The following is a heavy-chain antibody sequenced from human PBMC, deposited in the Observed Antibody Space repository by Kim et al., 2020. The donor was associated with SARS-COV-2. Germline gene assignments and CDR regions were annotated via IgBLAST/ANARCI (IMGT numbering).Heavy chain of an antibody. CDR1: GFTFSSYA. Sequence: GGSLRLSCAASGFTFSSYAMHWVRQAPGKGLEWVAVISYDGSNKYYADSVKGRFTISRDNSKNTLYLQMNSLRAEDTAVYYCARRRGYSSSTGDGYYFDYWDQGTLVTVSS. CDR3: ARRRGYSSSTGDGYYFDY. J-gene: IGHJ4*02. V-gene: IGHV3-30-3*01. CDR2: ISYDGSNK. D-gene: IGHD6-6*01.